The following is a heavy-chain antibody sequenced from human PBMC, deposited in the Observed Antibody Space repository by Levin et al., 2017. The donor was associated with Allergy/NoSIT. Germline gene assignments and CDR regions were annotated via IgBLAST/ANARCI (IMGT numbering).Heavy chain of an antibody. J-gene: IGHJ3*02. CDR2: IYYSGST. CDR3: ARLSYSYGTMIVVDPPHAFDI. D-gene: IGHD3-22*01. V-gene: IGHV4-39*01. CDR1: GGSISSSSYY. Sequence: SETLSLTCTVSGGSISSSSYYWGWIRQPPGTGLEWIGSIYYSGSTYYNPSLKSRVTISVDTSKNQFSLKLSSVTAADTAVYYCARLSYSYGTMIVVDPPHAFDIWGQGTMVTVSS.